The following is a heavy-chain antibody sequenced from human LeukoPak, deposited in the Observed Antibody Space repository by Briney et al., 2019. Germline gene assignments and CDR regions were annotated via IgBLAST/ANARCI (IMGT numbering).Heavy chain of an antibody. CDR2: IYYSGST. Sequence: PSETLSLTCTVSGGSISSYYWSWIRQPPGKGLEWIGYIYYSGSTNYNPSLKSRVTISVDTSKNQFSLKLSSVTAADTAVYYCARVGRVTSGPYYYYGMDVWGQGTTVTVSS. CDR3: ARVGRVTSGPYYYYGMDV. CDR1: GGSISSYY. V-gene: IGHV4-59*01. D-gene: IGHD4-17*01. J-gene: IGHJ6*02.